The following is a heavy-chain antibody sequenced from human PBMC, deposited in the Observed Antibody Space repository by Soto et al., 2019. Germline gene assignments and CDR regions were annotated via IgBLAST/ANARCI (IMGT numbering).Heavy chain of an antibody. J-gene: IGHJ4*02. CDR3: ARDDCSGGSCYDGLYY. CDR1: GGSISSYY. V-gene: IGHV4-59*01. CDR2: IYYSGST. Sequence: QVQLQESGPGLMKPSETLSLTCTVSGGSISSYYWSWIRQPPGKGLEWIGYIYYSGSTNYNPSLKSRVTISVDTSKNQFSLKLSSVTAADTAVYYCARDDCSGGSCYDGLYYWGQGTLVTVSS. D-gene: IGHD2-15*01.